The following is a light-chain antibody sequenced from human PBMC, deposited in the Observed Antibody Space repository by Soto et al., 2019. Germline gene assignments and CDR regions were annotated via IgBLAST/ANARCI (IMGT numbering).Light chain of an antibody. J-gene: IGKJ5*01. V-gene: IGKV3-15*01. Sequence: EIVMTHSPASLSVSPCERASLSFSASQSVGRNLAWYQQKPGQAPRLLIYDASTRATGIPARFSGGGSGTEFTLSISSLQSEDFAVYYCQQYNNWPPITFGQGTRLE. CDR2: DAS. CDR3: QQYNNWPPIT. CDR1: QSVGRN.